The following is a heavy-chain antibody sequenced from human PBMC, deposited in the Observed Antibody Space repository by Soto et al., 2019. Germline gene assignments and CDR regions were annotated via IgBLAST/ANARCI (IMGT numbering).Heavy chain of an antibody. CDR2: ISGSGFST. V-gene: IGHV3-23*01. CDR3: AKDPGDYPSDDFDY. D-gene: IGHD4-17*01. J-gene: IGHJ4*02. Sequence: EVQLLESGGGLVQPGGSLRLSCAASGFTFSSYAMSWVRQAPGKGLEWVSAISGSGFSTYYADSVKGRFTVSRDTSKNTLFLQMNSLRAEDTGVYYCAKDPGDYPSDDFDYWGQGTLVTVSS. CDR1: GFTFSSYA.